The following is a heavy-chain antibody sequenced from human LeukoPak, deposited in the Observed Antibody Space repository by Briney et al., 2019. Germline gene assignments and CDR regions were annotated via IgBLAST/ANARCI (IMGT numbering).Heavy chain of an antibody. V-gene: IGHV4-59*08. CDR1: GGSISSYY. J-gene: IGHJ5*02. Sequence: SETLSLTCTVSGGSISSYYWSWIRQPPGKGLEWLGYIYYSGSTNYNPSLKSRVTISVDTSKNQFSLKLSSVTAADTAVYYCARLLTYYYDSSGYFNWFDPWGQGTLVTVSS. CDR2: IYYSGST. CDR3: ARLLTYYYDSSGYFNWFDP. D-gene: IGHD3-22*01.